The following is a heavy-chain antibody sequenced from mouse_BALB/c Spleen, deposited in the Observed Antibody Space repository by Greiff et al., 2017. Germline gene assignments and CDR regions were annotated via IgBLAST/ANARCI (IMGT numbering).Heavy chain of an antibody. CDR3: ARRSHYYGYDFYAMDY. V-gene: IGHV5-17*02. CDR2: IRSGSSTI. J-gene: IGHJ4*01. D-gene: IGHD1-2*01. Sequence: EVKLVESGGGLVQPGGSRTLSCAASGFTFSSFGMHWVRQAPEKGLEWVAYIRSGSSTINYADTVKGRFTISRDNPKNTLFLKMTSLRSEDTAMYYCARRSHYYGYDFYAMDYWGQGTSVTVSS. CDR1: GFTFSSFG.